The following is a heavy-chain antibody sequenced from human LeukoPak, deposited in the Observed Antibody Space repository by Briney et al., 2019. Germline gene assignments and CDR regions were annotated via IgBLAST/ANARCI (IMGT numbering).Heavy chain of an antibody. CDR2: ISRSGSSI. D-gene: IGHD1-26*01. CDR3: ARDPSGSYYSTFDY. CDR1: GFTFSSYE. Sequence: PGGSLRLSCAASGFTFSSYEMNWVRQAPGKGLEWVSYISRSGSSIYNADSVRGRFTISRDNTKNSLYLQMNSPRAEDTAVCYCARDPSGSYYSTFDYWGQGTLVTVSS. V-gene: IGHV3-48*03. J-gene: IGHJ4*02.